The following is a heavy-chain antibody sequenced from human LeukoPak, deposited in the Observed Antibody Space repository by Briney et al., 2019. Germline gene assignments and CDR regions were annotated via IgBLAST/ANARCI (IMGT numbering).Heavy chain of an antibody. J-gene: IGHJ4*02. CDR2: IRNDGRNK. D-gene: IGHD2-2*01. CDR1: GFTFSTYG. V-gene: IGHV3-30*02. CDR3: AKDSSTSCHD. Sequence: GGPLRLSCAASGFTFSTYGMSWVRQAPGKGLEWVAFIRNDGRNKYYADSLKGRFIISRDNSKNTLYLQMNNVGDEDTAVYYCAKDSSTSCHDWGQGTLVTVSS.